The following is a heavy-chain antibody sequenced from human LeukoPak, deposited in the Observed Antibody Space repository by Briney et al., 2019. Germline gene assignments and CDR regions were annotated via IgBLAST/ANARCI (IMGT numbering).Heavy chain of an antibody. CDR2: IYPGDSDT. Sequence: GADLQTPSKGSGCGFMSYWNGWGRRKPGKGRGGMGMIYPGDSDTRYSPSLQGQVTISADKSNSTVYLKWSSVNAPDTAMYYCARHGRIAVAKVTPSLRYGMDVWGQGTTVTVSS. CDR1: GCGFMSYW. CDR3: ARHGRIAVAKVTPSLRYGMDV. D-gene: IGHD6-19*01. V-gene: IGHV5-51*01. J-gene: IGHJ6*02.